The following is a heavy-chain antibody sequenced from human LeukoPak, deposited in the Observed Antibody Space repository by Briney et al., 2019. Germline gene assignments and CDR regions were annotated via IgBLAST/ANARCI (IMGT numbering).Heavy chain of an antibody. CDR1: GYTFTGYY. J-gene: IGHJ4*02. D-gene: IGHD3-22*01. V-gene: IGHV1-2*02. CDR3: ARDGAWYYDSSGYSDY. CDR2: INPNSGGT. Sequence: ASVKVSCKASGYTFTGYYMHWVRQAPGQGLEWMGWINPNSGGTNYAQKFQGRVTMTRDTSISTAYMELSRLRSDDTAVYYRARDGAWYYDSSGYSDYWGQGTLVTVSS.